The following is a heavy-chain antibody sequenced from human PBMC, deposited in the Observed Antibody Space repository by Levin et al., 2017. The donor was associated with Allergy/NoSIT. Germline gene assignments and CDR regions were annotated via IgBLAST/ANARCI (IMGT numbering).Heavy chain of an antibody. V-gene: IGHV3-9*01. J-gene: IGHJ4*02. CDR2: ISWNSGTI. D-gene: IGHD4-11*01. CDR3: AKVAVTAQYYFDY. Sequence: GGSLRLSCAASGFTFDDYVMHWVRQAPGEGLEWVSGISWNSGTIDYADSVKGRFTISRDNAKNSLYLQMDSLRPEDTALYYCAKVAVTAQYYFDYWGQGTLVTVSS. CDR1: GFTFDDYV.